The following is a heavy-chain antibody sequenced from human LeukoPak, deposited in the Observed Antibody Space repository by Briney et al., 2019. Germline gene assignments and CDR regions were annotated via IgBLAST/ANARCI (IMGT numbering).Heavy chain of an antibody. Sequence: SETLSLTCTVSGGSISSSSYYWSWIRQPPGKGLEWIGYIYYSGSTNYNPSLKSRVTISVDTSKNQFSLKLSSVTAADTAVYYCARVGSSSGWYLGYWGQGTLVTVSS. CDR1: GGSISSSSYY. D-gene: IGHD6-19*01. J-gene: IGHJ4*02. V-gene: IGHV4-61*01. CDR3: ARVGSSSGWYLGY. CDR2: IYYSGST.